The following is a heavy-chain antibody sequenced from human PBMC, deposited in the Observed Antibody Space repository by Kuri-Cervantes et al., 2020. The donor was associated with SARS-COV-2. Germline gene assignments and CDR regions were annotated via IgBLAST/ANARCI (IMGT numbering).Heavy chain of an antibody. CDR2: IYYSGST. D-gene: IGHD3-10*01. CDR3: ARQGMVRGVVRLYEGYMDV. CDR1: GGSVSSYY. J-gene: IGHJ6*03. V-gene: IGHV4-59*08. Sequence: SETLSLTCTVSGGSVSSYYWSWTRQPPGKGLEWIGYIYYSGSTNYNPSLKSRVTISVDTSKNQFSLKLSSVTAADTAVYYCARQGMVRGVVRLYEGYMDVWGKGTTVTVSS.